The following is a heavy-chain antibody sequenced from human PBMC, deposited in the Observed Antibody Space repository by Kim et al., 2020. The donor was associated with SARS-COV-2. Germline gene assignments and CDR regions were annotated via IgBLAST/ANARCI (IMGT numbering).Heavy chain of an antibody. D-gene: IGHD3-3*01. CDR2: ISASGGST. CDR1: GFTFSNYG. J-gene: IGHJ4*02. CDR3: AKHSSRRVEDAYNLELD. V-gene: IGHV3-23*01. Sequence: GGSLRLSCAASGFTFSNYGMGWVRQAPGKGLEWVSGISASGGSTYYADSVKGRFTISRDNSKNTLYLQMNSLRAEDTAVYYCAKHSSRRVEDAYNLELDWGQGTLVIVSS.